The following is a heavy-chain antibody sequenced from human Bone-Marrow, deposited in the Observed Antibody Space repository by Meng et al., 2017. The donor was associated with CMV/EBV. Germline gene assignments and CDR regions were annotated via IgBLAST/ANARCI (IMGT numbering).Heavy chain of an antibody. Sequence: LTFDDYALHWVRQAPGKGLEWVSLISWDGGSTYYADSVKGRFTISRDNSKNSLYLQMNSLRAEDTALYYCAKDKVSYDFWSGYYSFDYWGQGTLVTVSS. CDR3: AKDKVSYDFWSGYYSFDY. CDR2: ISWDGGST. V-gene: IGHV3-43D*03. D-gene: IGHD3-3*01. CDR1: LTFDDYA. J-gene: IGHJ4*02.